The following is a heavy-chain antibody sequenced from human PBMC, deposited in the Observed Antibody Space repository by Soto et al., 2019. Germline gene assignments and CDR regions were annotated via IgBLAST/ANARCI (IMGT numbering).Heavy chain of an antibody. CDR1: GAGDTFSNYG. J-gene: IGHJ4*02. D-gene: IGHD1-1*01. V-gene: IGHV1-69*06. CDR2: TIPAFGTA. Sequence: LVRSGAEVKSPGSAVKVSCKVSGAGDTFSNYGLNWMRQAPGQGLEWMGGTIPAFGTANYAQKFQGRVTITADTSTTTAYMELSSLRSDDTAVYYCWRHDKTALPPLDSWGQGTLVSVSS. CDR3: WRHDKTALPPLDS.